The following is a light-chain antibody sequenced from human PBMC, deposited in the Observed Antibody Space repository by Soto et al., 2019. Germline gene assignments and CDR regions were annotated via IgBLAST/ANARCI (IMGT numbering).Light chain of an antibody. CDR3: QQYNSYPLT. V-gene: IGKV1-8*01. Sequence: AIRMTQSPSSLSASTGDRVTITCRASQGISSYLAWYQQKPGKAPKLLIYEASNLESGVPSTFSGSGSGTDFTLTISSLQPDDLATYYCQQYNSYPLTFGGGTKVDIK. CDR1: QGISSY. J-gene: IGKJ4*01. CDR2: EAS.